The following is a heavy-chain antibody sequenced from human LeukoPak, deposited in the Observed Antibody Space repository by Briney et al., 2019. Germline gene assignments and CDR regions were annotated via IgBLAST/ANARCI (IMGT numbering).Heavy chain of an antibody. Sequence: ASVKVSCKDSGYTFTSYGISWVRQAPGQGLEWMGWISAYNGNTHYAQKLQGRVAMTTDTSTSTAYMELRSLRSDDTAVYYCARDYYDSSGYYYSGYWGQGNLVTVSS. CDR3: ARDYYDSSGYYYSGY. CDR1: GYTFTSYG. J-gene: IGHJ4*02. V-gene: IGHV1-18*01. D-gene: IGHD3-22*01. CDR2: ISAYNGNT.